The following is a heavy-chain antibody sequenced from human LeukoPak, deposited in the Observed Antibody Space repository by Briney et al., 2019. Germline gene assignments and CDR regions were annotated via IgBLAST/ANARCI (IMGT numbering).Heavy chain of an antibody. D-gene: IGHD1-26*01. V-gene: IGHV4-4*09. CDR3: AGSYARGGVDY. CDR1: GGSISSYY. J-gene: IGHJ4*02. Sequence: PSETLSLTCXXSGGSISSYYWSWIRQPPGKGLEWIGYIYTSGSTNYNPSLKSRVAISVDTSKNQFSLKLSSVTAADTAVYYCAGSYARGGVDYWGQGTLVTVSS. CDR2: IYTSGST.